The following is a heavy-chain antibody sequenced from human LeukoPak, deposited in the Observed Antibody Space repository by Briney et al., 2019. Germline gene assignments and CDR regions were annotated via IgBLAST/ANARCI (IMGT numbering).Heavy chain of an antibody. CDR2: IYYTGGT. Sequence: SETLSLTCTVSGGSISSGGYYWSWLRQPPEQGLEWIGYIYYTGGTFYNPSLKSRVSISVDTSKNEFSLKLSAVTAADTAVYYCARDSSGYFLLDYWGQGTLVTVSS. J-gene: IGHJ4*02. D-gene: IGHD3-22*01. CDR3: ARDSSGYFLLDY. V-gene: IGHV4-30-4*08. CDR1: GGSISSGGYY.